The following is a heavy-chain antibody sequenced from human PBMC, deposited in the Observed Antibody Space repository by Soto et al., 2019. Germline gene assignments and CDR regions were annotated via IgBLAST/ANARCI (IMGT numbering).Heavy chain of an antibody. CDR3: ARGRRRGLYCSSTSCYNWFDP. J-gene: IGHJ5*02. CDR2: MNPNSGNT. V-gene: IGHV1-8*01. Sequence: ASVKVSCKASGYTFTSYDINWVRQATGQGLEWMGWMNPNSGNTGYAQKFQGRVTMTRNTSISTAYMELSSLRSEDTAVYYCARGRRRGLYCSSTSCYNWFDPWGQGTLVTVSS. D-gene: IGHD2-2*01. CDR1: GYTFTSYD.